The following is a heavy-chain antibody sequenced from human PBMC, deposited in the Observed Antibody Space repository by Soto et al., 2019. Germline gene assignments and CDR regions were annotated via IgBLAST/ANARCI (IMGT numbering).Heavy chain of an antibody. CDR3: AKGIEYSSSSYYYYYYMDV. J-gene: IGHJ6*03. V-gene: IGHV3-23*01. D-gene: IGHD6-6*01. CDR2: ISGRGGST. CDR1: GFTFSSYA. Sequence: GGSLRLSCAASGFTFSSYAMSWVRQAPGKGLEWVSAISGRGGSTYYADSVKGRFTISRDNSKNTLYLQMNSLRAEDTAVYYCAKGIEYSSSSYYYYYYMDVWGKGTTVTVSS.